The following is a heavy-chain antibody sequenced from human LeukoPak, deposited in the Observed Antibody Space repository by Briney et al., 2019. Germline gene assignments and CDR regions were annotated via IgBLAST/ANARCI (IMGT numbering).Heavy chain of an antibody. CDR3: ATIRFLDQERDFDY. CDR1: GYTFTGYY. D-gene: IGHD3-3*01. V-gene: IGHV1-2*02. J-gene: IGHJ4*02. CDR2: INPNSGGT. Sequence: GASVKVSCTASGYTFTGYYMHWVRQAPGQGLEWMGWINPNSGGTNYAQKFQGRVTMTRDTSISTAYMELSRLRSDDTAVYYCATIRFLDQERDFDYWGQGTLVTVSS.